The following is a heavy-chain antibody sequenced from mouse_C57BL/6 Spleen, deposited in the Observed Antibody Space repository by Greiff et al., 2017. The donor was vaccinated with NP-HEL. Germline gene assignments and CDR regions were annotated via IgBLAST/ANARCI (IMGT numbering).Heavy chain of an antibody. Sequence: DVKLQESGGGLVKPGGSLKLSCAASGFTFSDYGMHWVRQAPEKGLEWVAYISSGSSNNDYADTVKGRFTISRDNAKNTLFLQMTSLRSEDTAMYYCASHEGPPAWFAYWGQGTLVTVSA. V-gene: IGHV5-17*01. J-gene: IGHJ3*01. CDR3: ASHEGPPAWFAY. CDR1: GFTFSDYG. CDR2: ISSGSSNN.